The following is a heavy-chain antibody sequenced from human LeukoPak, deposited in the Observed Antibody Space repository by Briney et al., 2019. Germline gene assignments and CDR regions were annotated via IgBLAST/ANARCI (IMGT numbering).Heavy chain of an antibody. CDR1: GYTFTGYY. J-gene: IGHJ5*02. D-gene: IGHD3-9*01. Sequence: GASVKVSCKASGYTFTGYYMHWVRQAPGQGLDWMGRINPNSGGTNYAQKFQGRVTMTRDTSISTAYMELSRLRSDDTAVYYCAREHLLRYFDWLSRGWFDPWGQGTLVTVSS. CDR2: INPNSGGT. CDR3: AREHLLRYFDWLSRGWFDP. V-gene: IGHV1-2*06.